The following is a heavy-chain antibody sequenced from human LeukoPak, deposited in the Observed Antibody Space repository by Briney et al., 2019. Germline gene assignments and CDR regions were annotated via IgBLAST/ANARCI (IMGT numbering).Heavy chain of an antibody. CDR1: GFTFSSYS. Sequence: GGSLRLSRAASGFTFSSYSMNWVRQAPGKGLEWVSSISSSSSYIYYADSVKGRFTISRDDAKNSLYLQMNSLRAEDTAVYYCARAAYYYDSSGDDYWGQGTLVTVSS. CDR2: ISSSSSYI. V-gene: IGHV3-21*01. J-gene: IGHJ4*02. D-gene: IGHD3-22*01. CDR3: ARAAYYYDSSGDDY.